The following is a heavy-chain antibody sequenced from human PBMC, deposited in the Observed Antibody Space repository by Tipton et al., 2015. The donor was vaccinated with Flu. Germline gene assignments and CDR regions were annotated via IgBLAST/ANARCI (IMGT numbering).Heavy chain of an antibody. Sequence: TLSLTCTVSGGSISSSSYYWGWIRQPPGKGLEWIGSIYYSGSTYYNPSLKSRVTISVDTSKNQFSLKLSSVTAADTAVYYCARGAMRRADKAWFDPWGQGTLVTVSS. J-gene: IGHJ5*02. CDR2: IYYSGST. V-gene: IGHV4-39*07. CDR1: GGSISSSSYY. D-gene: IGHD3-9*01. CDR3: ARGAMRRADKAWFDP.